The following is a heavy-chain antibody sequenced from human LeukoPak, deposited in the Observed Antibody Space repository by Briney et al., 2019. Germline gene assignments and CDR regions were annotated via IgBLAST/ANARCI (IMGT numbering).Heavy chain of an antibody. J-gene: IGHJ5*02. CDR2: ISSSSSYI. V-gene: IGHV3-21*01. D-gene: IGHD5-12*01. CDR1: GFTFSSYS. Sequence: GGSLRLSCAASGFTFSSYSMNWVRQAPGKGLEWVSSISSSSSYIYYADSVKGRFTISRDNARNSLYLQMNNLRGEDTAIYYCARDAGNSGYGCDLWGQGTLVTVTS. CDR3: ARDAGNSGYGCDL.